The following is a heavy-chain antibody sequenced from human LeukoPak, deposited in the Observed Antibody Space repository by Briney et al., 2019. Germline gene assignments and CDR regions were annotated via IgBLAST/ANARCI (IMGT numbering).Heavy chain of an antibody. Sequence: GGSLRLSCAASGFTFSNYAMSWVRQAPGKGLEWVSYISSSSSTIYYADSVKGRFTVSRDNAKNSLYLQMNSLRAEDTAVYYCARDFVGAHDYWGQGTLVTVSS. CDR3: ARDFVGAHDY. V-gene: IGHV3-48*01. J-gene: IGHJ4*02. D-gene: IGHD1-26*01. CDR1: GFTFSNYA. CDR2: ISSSSSTI.